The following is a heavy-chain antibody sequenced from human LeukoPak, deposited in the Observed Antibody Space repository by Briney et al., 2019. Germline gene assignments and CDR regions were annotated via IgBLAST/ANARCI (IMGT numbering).Heavy chain of an antibody. J-gene: IGHJ4*02. D-gene: IGHD3-3*01. CDR2: INTDGSST. V-gene: IGHV3-74*01. CDR1: GFTFSSYW. CDR3: ARVPDFWSGYTDY. Sequence: PGGSLRLSCAASGFTFSSYWMHWVRQAPGKGLVWVSRINTDGSSTDYADSVKGRFTISRDNAKNSLYLQMNSLRAEDTAVYYCARVPDFWSGYTDYWGQGTLVTVSS.